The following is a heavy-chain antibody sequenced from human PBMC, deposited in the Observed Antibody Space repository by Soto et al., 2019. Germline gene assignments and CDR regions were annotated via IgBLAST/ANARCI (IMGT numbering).Heavy chain of an antibody. J-gene: IGHJ4*02. V-gene: IGHV4-34*01. CDR1: GGSFSGYY. CDR3: ARGASSRIVVVITTALDY. Sequence: PSETLSLTCAVYGGSFSGYYWSWIRQPPGKGLEWIGEINHSGSTNYNPSLKSRVTISVDTSKNQSSLKLSSVTAADTAVYYCARGASSRIVVVITTALDYWGQGTLVTVSS. D-gene: IGHD3-22*01. CDR2: INHSGST.